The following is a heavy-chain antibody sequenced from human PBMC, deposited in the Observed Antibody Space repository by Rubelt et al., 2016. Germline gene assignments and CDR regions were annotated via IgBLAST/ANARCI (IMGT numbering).Heavy chain of an antibody. V-gene: IGHV4-34*01. CDR2: INHSGST. CDR3: AREHGGNTPPYYFDY. CDR1: SGSFSGYY. D-gene: IGHD4-23*01. J-gene: IGHJ4*02. Sequence: QVQLQQWGAGLLKPSETLSLTCAVYSGSFSGYYWSWIRQPPGKGLEWIGEINHSGSTNYNPSLKSRVTISVDTSKNQFSLKLGAGTAADTAVYYCAREHGGNTPPYYFDYWGQGILLTVSS.